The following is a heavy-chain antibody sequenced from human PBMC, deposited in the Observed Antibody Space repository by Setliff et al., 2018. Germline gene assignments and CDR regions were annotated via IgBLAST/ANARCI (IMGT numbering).Heavy chain of an antibody. Sequence: TLSLTCTVSGGSISRGSYDWSWIRQPAGKGLEWIGRTYTSGSTNYNPSLKSRVTISVDTSKNQFSLKLSSVTAADTAVYYCARGGYSYGLGGFPLDYWGQGTLVTVSS. CDR3: ARGGYSYGLGGFPLDY. D-gene: IGHD5-18*01. J-gene: IGHJ4*02. CDR2: TYTSGST. CDR1: GGSISRGSYD. V-gene: IGHV4-61*02.